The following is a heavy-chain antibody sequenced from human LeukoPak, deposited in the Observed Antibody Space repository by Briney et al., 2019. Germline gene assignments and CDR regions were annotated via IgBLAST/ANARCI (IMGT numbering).Heavy chain of an antibody. Sequence: SETLSLTCTVSAGSFSIYYWSWIRQPAGKGLEWIGHIYTSGSTNYNPSLKSRVTMSVDTSKNQFSLKLSSVTAADTAVYYCARAVGSGSFQTYYYYMDVWGKGTTVTISS. D-gene: IGHD3-10*01. CDR3: ARAVGSGSFQTYYYYMDV. CDR2: IYTSGST. CDR1: AGSFSIYY. V-gene: IGHV4-4*07. J-gene: IGHJ6*03.